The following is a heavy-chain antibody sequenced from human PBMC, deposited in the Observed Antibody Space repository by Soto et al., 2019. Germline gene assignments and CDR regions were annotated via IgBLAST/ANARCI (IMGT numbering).Heavy chain of an antibody. J-gene: IGHJ4*02. V-gene: IGHV1-3*01. CDR3: ARRVGDGQFDF. CDR1: GYTFPYFG. CDR2: INPANGDT. D-gene: IGHD1-26*01. Sequence: QVQLVQSGAEVKKPGASVRVSCRASGYTFPYFGIHWVRQAPGQSLEWMGSINPANGDTPYSQKFQGRVTITSDTSATTVYMEMVRLTSADTAVYYRARRVGDGQFDFWGQGTLITVSS.